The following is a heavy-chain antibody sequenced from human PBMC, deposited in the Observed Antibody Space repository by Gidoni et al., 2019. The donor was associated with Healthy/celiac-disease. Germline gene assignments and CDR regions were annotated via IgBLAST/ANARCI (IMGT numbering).Heavy chain of an antibody. CDR1: GFTLLSYA. CDR2: ISYDGSNK. J-gene: IGHJ4*02. CDR3: ARESTSSGYSSRFDY. Sequence: VQLVESGGGVVQPWRSLRLSCAASGFTLLSYAMHWVRQAPGKGLEWVAVISYDGSNKYYADSVKGRFTISRDNSKNTLYLKMNSLRAEDKAVYYCARESTSSGYSSRFDYWGQGTLVTVSS. D-gene: IGHD3-22*01. V-gene: IGHV3-30-3*01.